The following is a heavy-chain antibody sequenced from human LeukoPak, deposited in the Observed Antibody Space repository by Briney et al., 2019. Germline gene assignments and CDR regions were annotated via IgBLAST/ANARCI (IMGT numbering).Heavy chain of an antibody. J-gene: IGHJ4*02. Sequence: GGSLRLSCAASGFTFSSYSMNWVRQAPGKGLEWVSFISTSSSYIYYADSVKGRFTISRDNAKNSLYLQMNSLRVEDTAVYYCARASSSWYYFDYWGQGTLVTVSS. CDR2: ISTSSSYI. V-gene: IGHV3-21*01. CDR1: GFTFSSYS. CDR3: ARASSSWYYFDY. D-gene: IGHD6-13*01.